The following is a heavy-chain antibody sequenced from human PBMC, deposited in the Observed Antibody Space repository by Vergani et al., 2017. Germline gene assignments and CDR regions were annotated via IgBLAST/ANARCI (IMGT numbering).Heavy chain of an antibody. J-gene: IGHJ6*02. V-gene: IGHV3-66*01. CDR1: GFTVSSNY. CDR3: ARDQIPVWSGYYAYYYYGMDV. Sequence: EVQLVESGGGLVQPGGSLRLSCAASGFTVSSNYMSWVRQAPGKGLEWVSVIYSGGSTYYADSVKGRFTIARDNSKNTLYLQMNSLRAEDTAVYYCARDQIPVWSGYYAYYYYGMDVWGQGTTVTVSS. D-gene: IGHD3-3*01. CDR2: IYSGGST.